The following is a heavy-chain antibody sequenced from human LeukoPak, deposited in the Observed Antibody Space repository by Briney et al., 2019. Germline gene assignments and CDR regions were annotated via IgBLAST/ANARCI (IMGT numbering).Heavy chain of an antibody. Sequence: ASVKVSCKASGYTFISYGISWVRQASGQGLEWMGWISAYYGNKNYAQKVQGRVTMTTDAYTSTAYMELRSLRSDNTAVYYCARERCELLHPLYYYDGMDVGGQGTTVTVSS. CDR1: GYTFISYG. V-gene: IGHV1-18*01. J-gene: IGHJ6*02. CDR2: ISAYYGNK. D-gene: IGHD1-26*01. CDR3: ARERCELLHPLYYYDGMDV.